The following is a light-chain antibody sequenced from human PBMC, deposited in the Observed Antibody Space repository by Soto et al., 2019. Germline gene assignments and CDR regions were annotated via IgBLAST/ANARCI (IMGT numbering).Light chain of an antibody. Sequence: QSVLTQPPSVSGAPGQRVTISCTGSSSNIGAGYDVHWYQQLPGTAPKLLIYGNSNRPSGVPDRFSGSKSGTSASLAITGLQAWDGAEYYCQSYDSSLSGSVVFGGGTKVTVL. CDR1: SSNIGAGYD. V-gene: IGLV1-40*01. CDR3: QSYDSSLSGSVV. CDR2: GNS. J-gene: IGLJ2*01.